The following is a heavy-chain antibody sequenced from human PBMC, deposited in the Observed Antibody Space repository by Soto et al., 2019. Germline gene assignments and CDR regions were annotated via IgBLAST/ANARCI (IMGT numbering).Heavy chain of an antibody. CDR3: AKIRGSSYGAFDY. CDR1: GFTFSTYG. J-gene: IGHJ4*02. Sequence: GSLRLPCSASGFTFSTYGMHWVRQAPNKGLEWVTYISSDGSNKYYVDSVKGRFIITRDNSKNTLYLQMNSLRTEDTAIYYCAKIRGSSYGAFDYWGQGTLVTVSS. V-gene: IGHV3-30*18. D-gene: IGHD5-18*01. CDR2: ISSDGSNK.